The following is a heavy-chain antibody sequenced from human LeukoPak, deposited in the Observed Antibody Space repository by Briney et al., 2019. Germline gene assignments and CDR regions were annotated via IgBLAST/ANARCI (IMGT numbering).Heavy chain of an antibody. D-gene: IGHD6-6*01. CDR2: ISYDGTNK. V-gene: IGHV3-30*18. CDR1: GFTFSNYG. J-gene: IGHJ6*02. Sequence: PGGSLRLSCAASGFTFSNYGMHWVRQAPGKGLEWVAVISYDGTNKYYADSVKGRFTISRDNSKNTLYLQMSSLRAEDTAVYSCAKGLSARPGYYYYAMDVWGQGTTVTVSS. CDR3: AKGLSARPGYYYYAMDV.